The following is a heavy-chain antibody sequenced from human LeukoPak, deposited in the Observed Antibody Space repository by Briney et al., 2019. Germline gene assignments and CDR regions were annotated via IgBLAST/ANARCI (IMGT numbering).Heavy chain of an antibody. CDR3: ARTKVGWNSNWFDP. D-gene: IGHD1-7*01. CDR1: GGSMSPYY. CDR2: IFYSGRT. Sequence: SEALSLTCTVSGGSMSPYYWSWIRQPPGKGLEWIGYIFYSGRTNYNPSLKSRVTMSVDTSKNQFSLKLSSVTAADTAVYYCARTKVGWNSNWFDPWGQGTLVTVSS. J-gene: IGHJ5*02. V-gene: IGHV4-59*01.